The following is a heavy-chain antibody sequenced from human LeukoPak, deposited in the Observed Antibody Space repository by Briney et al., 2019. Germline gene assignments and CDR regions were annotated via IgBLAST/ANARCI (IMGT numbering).Heavy chain of an antibody. D-gene: IGHD5-18*01. CDR3: ARVLSAAMVDY. CDR2: ISSSSSLI. Sequence: SGGSLRLSCAASGFTFSSYSMNWVRQAPGKGLEWVSYISSSSSLIYYADSVKGRFTISRDNAKNSLYLQMNSLRAEDTAVYYCARVLSAAMVDYWGQGTLVTVSS. CDR1: GFTFSSYS. V-gene: IGHV3-48*01. J-gene: IGHJ4*02.